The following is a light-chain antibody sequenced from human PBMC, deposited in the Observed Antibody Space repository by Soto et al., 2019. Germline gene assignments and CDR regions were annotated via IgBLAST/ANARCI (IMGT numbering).Light chain of an antibody. J-gene: IGKJ5*01. CDR2: GAS. CDR3: QQYGSAPQIT. Sequence: EIVMTQSRATLSVSPGERATLSCRASQSVSSNLAWYQQRPGQAPRLLIYGASSRPTGIPDRFSGSGSGTDFALTMNRLDPEDFAVYYCQQYGSAPQITVGQGTRLEIK. CDR1: QSVSSN. V-gene: IGKV3-20*01.